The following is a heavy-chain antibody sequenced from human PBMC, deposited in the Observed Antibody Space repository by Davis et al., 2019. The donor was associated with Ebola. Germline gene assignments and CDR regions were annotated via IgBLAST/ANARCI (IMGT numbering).Heavy chain of an antibody. CDR3: VKEGDNFWSRTSES. Sequence: PGGSLRLSCAASGFTFSNFGMHWVRQAPGKGLEWVAAISYGGSVQYYADSVKGRFTISRDNSENTLYVQMNSLRAEDTAVYYCVKEGDNFWSRTSESWGQGILVIVSS. V-gene: IGHV3-30*18. CDR1: GFTFSNFG. D-gene: IGHD3-3*01. J-gene: IGHJ5*02. CDR2: ISYGGSVQ.